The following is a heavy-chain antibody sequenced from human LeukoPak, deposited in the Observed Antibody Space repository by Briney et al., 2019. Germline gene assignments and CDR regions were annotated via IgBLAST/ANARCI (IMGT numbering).Heavy chain of an antibody. D-gene: IGHD2-2*01. V-gene: IGHV4-34*01. J-gene: IGHJ4*02. CDR3: ARGPIRSSTSVPSPSTRRWGY. CDR1: GGPFSGYY. Sequence: SETLSLTCAVYGGPFSGYYWSWIRQPPGKGLEWIGEINHSGSTNYNPSLKSRVTISVDTSKNQFSLKLSSVTAADTAVYYCARGPIRSSTSVPSPSTRRWGYWGQGTLVTVSS. CDR2: INHSGST.